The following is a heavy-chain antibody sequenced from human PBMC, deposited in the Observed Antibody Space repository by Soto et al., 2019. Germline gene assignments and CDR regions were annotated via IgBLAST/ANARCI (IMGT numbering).Heavy chain of an antibody. D-gene: IGHD2-21*01. V-gene: IGHV4-4*02. CDR1: GASISNGKW. Sequence: QVQLQESGPGLVKPSETLTLTCVVSGASISNGKWWSWVRQPPGKGLEWIGEISHSGSPNYNPPLRSRFTIEVDKSKNQFSLKFSVTAAGPAMYYCTRDGDYGYSLAYWGQGTLVTVSS. J-gene: IGHJ4*02. CDR2: ISHSGSP. CDR3: TRDGDYGYSLAY.